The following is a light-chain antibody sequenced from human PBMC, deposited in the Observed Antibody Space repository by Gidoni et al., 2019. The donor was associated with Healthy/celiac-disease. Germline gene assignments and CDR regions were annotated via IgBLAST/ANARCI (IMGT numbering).Light chain of an antibody. J-gene: IGLJ1*01. CDR2: DVS. Sequence: QSALTQPASVSGAPGQSITISCTGISSDVGGYNYVSWYQQHPGKAPKLMIYDVSNRPSGVSNRFSGSKSGNTASLTISGLQAEDEADYYCSSYTRSSTLFGTGTKVTVL. V-gene: IGLV2-14*03. CDR1: SSDVGGYNY. CDR3: SSYTRSSTL.